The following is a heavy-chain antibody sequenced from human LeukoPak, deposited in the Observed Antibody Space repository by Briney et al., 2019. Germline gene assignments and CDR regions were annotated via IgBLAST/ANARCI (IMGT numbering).Heavy chain of an antibody. CDR1: GGSINGYY. CDR3: ARHYCRSTSCFLDY. CDR2: IYSLGSN. V-gene: IGHV4-4*07. D-gene: IGHD2-2*01. J-gene: IGHJ4*02. Sequence: SETLSLRCSVSGGSINGYYWSWIRQSAGQGLEWIGRIYSLGSNIYSPSFQSRTTMSLGTSKKHFFLILTPVTAADTAVYFCARHYCRSTSCFLDYWGQGTLVTVSS.